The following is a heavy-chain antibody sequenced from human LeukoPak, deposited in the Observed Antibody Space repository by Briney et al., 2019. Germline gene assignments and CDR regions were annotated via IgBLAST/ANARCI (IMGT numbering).Heavy chain of an antibody. Sequence: GGSLRLFCAASGFTFDDYAMHWVRQAPGKGLEWVSLISGDGGSTYYADSVKGRFTISRDNSKNSLYLQMNSLRTEDTALYYCAKDISPGRGWYYMDVWGKGSTVTVSS. CDR3: AKDISPGRGWYYMDV. D-gene: IGHD1-14*01. J-gene: IGHJ6*03. V-gene: IGHV3-43*02. CDR1: GFTFDDYA. CDR2: ISGDGGST.